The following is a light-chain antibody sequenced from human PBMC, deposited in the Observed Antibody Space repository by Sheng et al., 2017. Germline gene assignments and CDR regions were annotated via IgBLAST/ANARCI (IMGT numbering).Light chain of an antibody. CDR1: SSNIGAGYD. Sequence: QSVLTQPPSVSGAPGQRVTISCTGSSSNIGAGYDVHWYQQLPGRAPKLLIYGNTNRPSGVPDRFSGSKSGTSASLAITGLQAEDEADYYCVSWDASLSAAVFGGGTQLTVL. V-gene: IGLV1-40*01. CDR3: VSWDASLSAAV. J-gene: IGLJ7*01. CDR2: GNT.